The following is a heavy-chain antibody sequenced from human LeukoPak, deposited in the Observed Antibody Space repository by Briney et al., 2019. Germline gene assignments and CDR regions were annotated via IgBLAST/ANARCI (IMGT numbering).Heavy chain of an antibody. CDR2: INSDGSTT. Sequence: GGSLRLSCAASGFTLSNYWMHWVRQTPGKGLVRVSRINSDGSTTNYADSVKGRFTISRDNAKNTLYLQMNSLRAEDTAMYYCARVGYYYDDNCDAFDSWGQGTMVTVSS. CDR1: GFTLSNYW. D-gene: IGHD3-22*01. CDR3: ARVGYYYDDNCDAFDS. J-gene: IGHJ3*02. V-gene: IGHV3-74*01.